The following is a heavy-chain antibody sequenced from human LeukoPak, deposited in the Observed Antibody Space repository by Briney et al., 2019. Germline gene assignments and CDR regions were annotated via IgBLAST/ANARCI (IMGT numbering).Heavy chain of an antibody. Sequence: ASVKVSCKASGGTFSSYAISWVRQAPGQGLEWMGGIIPIFGTANSAQKFQGRVTITADESTSTAYMELSSLRSEDTAVYYCARFRGDTMVRGVIIEDDYWGQGTLVTVSS. CDR1: GGTFSSYA. J-gene: IGHJ4*02. CDR2: IIPIFGTA. CDR3: ARFRGDTMVRGVIIEDDY. D-gene: IGHD3-10*01. V-gene: IGHV1-69*13.